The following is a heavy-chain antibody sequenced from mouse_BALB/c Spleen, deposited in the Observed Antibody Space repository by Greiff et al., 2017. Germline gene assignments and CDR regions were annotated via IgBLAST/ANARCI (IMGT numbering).Heavy chain of an antibody. Sequence: EVQLQQSGAELVKPGASVKLSCTASGFNIKDTYMHWVKQRPEQGLEWIGRIDPANGNTKYDPKFQGKATITADTSTNTAYLQLSSLTSEDTAVYYCARPSGSSPGYWGQGTSVTVSS. V-gene: IGHV14-3*02. D-gene: IGHD1-1*01. CDR1: GFNIKDTY. CDR3: ARPSGSSPGY. J-gene: IGHJ4*01. CDR2: IDPANGNT.